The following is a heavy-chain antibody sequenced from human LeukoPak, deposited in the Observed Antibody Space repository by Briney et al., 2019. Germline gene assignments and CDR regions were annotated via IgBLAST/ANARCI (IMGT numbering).Heavy chain of an antibody. CDR1: GFTFSTYT. J-gene: IGHJ4*02. V-gene: IGHV3-23*01. D-gene: IGHD6-13*01. CDR3: AKNFRQQLIRRYFDY. Sequence: PGRSLRLSCAASGFTFSTYTMSWVRQAPGKGLEWVSSISGSGITTYYADSVKGRFPISRDNSKNTLYLQMNSLRAEDTAIYYCAKNFRQQLIRRYFDYWGQGTLVTVSS. CDR2: ISGSGITT.